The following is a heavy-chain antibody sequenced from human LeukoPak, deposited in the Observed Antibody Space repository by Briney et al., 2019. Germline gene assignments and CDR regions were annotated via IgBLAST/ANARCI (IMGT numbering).Heavy chain of an antibody. D-gene: IGHD3-22*01. Sequence: PGGSLRLSCTASGFTFGDYAMSWVRQAPGKGLEWVGFIRSKAYGGTTEYAASVKGRFTISRDDSKSIAYLQMNSLKTEDTAVYYCTRARAVRAYYYDSSGYHYWGQGTLVTVSS. CDR2: IRSKAYGGTT. CDR3: TRARAVRAYYYDSSGYHY. CDR1: GFTFGDYA. J-gene: IGHJ4*02. V-gene: IGHV3-49*04.